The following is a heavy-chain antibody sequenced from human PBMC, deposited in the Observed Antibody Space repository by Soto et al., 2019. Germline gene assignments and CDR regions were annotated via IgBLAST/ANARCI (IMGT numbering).Heavy chain of an antibody. D-gene: IGHD2-8*01. V-gene: IGHV3-23*01. CDR3: AKERATKTAFEY. CDR2: ITDNGGST. CDR1: GFTFSRDG. J-gene: IGHJ4*02. Sequence: PGGSLKLSCAASGFTFSRDGMSWFLQAPGKGLEWVSLITDNGGSTYYADSLKGRFTISRDNTKNTLFLQMNRLRAEDTAVYYCAKERATKTAFEYWGEGALVTVSS.